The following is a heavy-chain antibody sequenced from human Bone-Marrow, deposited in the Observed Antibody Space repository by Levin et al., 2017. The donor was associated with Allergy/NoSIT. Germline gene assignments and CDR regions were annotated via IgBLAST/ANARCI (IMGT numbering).Heavy chain of an antibody. J-gene: IGHJ4*02. Sequence: GGSLRLSCAASGFTFITSSLTWVRQSPGKGLEWVASISRTGGHIYYADSVKGRFTISRDNDRNSLFLQMNSLRADDAALYYCARGCTGGSCFVSWGQGTLVTVSS. CDR1: GFTFITSS. CDR3: ARGCTGGSCFVS. V-gene: IGHV3-21*06. CDR2: ISRTGGHI. D-gene: IGHD2-8*02.